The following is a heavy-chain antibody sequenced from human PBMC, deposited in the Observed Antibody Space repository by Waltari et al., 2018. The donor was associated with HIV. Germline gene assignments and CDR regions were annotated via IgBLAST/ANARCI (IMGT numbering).Heavy chain of an antibody. Sequence: QLQESGPEVVKPSETLSLTCSVSGGSISNNAYFWGWIRQPPGRGLEWIGSFLHRGSTYYNPSLSSRTSISRDTSRNQFSLSLSSVTAADTAVYYCARRGPGIYASNWYFDLWGRGSLVTVAS. CDR1: GGSISNNAYF. V-gene: IGHV4-39*01. D-gene: IGHD2-2*01. J-gene: IGHJ2*01. CDR3: ARRGPGIYASNWYFDL. CDR2: FLHRGST.